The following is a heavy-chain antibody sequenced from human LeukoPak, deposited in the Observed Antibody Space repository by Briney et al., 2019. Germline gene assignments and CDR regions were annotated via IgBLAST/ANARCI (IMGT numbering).Heavy chain of an antibody. CDR3: AREKDTVFDY. CDR1: GFTVSSNY. D-gene: IGHD4-17*01. J-gene: IGHJ4*02. CDR2: IYSGGST. V-gene: IGHV3-66*02. Sequence: GGSLRLSCAASGFTVSSNYMSWVRQAPGKGREWVSDIYSGGSTYYADSVKGRFTISRDNSKNTLYLQMNSLRAEDTAVYYCAREKDTVFDYWGQGTLVTVSS.